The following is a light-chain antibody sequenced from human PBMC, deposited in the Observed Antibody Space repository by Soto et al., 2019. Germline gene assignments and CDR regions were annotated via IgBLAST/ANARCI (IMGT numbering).Light chain of an antibody. CDR2: DAS. CDR3: QQYGTSPFT. V-gene: IGKV1-5*01. J-gene: IGKJ4*01. Sequence: DIQMTQSPSTLSASVGDRVTITCRASQSISSWLAWYQQKPGKVPTRLIYDASSLQSAVPSRFSGSGSGTDFTLTISRLQPDDFAIYFCQQYGTSPFTFGEGTKVEI. CDR1: QSISSW.